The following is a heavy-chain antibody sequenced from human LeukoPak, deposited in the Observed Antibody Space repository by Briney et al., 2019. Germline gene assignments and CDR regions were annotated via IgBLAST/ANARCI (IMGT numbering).Heavy chain of an antibody. CDR2: ISAYNGYT. V-gene: IGHV1-18*01. CDR3: ARAYQPAYYYYYYMDV. CDR1: GYTFTSYG. J-gene: IGHJ6*03. D-gene: IGHD2-2*01. Sequence: ASVKVSCKASGYTFTSYGVSWVRQAPGQGLEWMGWISAYNGYTNYAQKFQSRVTMTTDTSTSTAYMELRSLRSDDTAVYYCARAYQPAYYYYYYMDVWGKGTTVTVSS.